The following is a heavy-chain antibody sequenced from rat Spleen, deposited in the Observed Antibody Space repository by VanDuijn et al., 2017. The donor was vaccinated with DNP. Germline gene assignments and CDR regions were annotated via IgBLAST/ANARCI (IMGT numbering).Heavy chain of an antibody. Sequence: QVQLKESGPGLVQPSQTLSLTCTVSGLSLTSNSVSWVRQPPGKGLEWIAAISSAGNTFYNSALKSRLSFSSDPSKSQVFLQMDSLQTEDTAIYFCTGGGSYIYPFTYWGQGTLVTVSS. D-gene: IGHD1-2*01. CDR3: TGGGSYIYPFTY. CDR2: ISSAGNT. CDR1: GLSLTSNS. J-gene: IGHJ3*01. V-gene: IGHV2S12*01.